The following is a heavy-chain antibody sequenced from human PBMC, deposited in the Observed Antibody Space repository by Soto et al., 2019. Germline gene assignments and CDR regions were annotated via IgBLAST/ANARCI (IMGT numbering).Heavy chain of an antibody. CDR3: AGAGITRTTFRGFDY. D-gene: IGHD1-20*01. CDR1: GFTFSIYG. CDR2: IWFDGSNK. Sequence: QVQLVESGGGVVQPGRSLRLSCAASGFTFSIYGMHWVRQAPGKGLEWVALIWFDGSNKYYADSVKGRFTISRDNSKNTLYLQINSLRAAATAVYYCAGAGITRTTFRGFDYWAQRNLVTVSS. J-gene: IGHJ4*02. V-gene: IGHV3-33*01.